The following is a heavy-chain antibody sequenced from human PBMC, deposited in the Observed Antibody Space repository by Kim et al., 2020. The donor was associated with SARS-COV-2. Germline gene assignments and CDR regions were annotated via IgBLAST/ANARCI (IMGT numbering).Heavy chain of an antibody. V-gene: IGHV1-46*01. J-gene: IGHJ4*02. CDR3: ARDLSVHLSFEVDY. CDR1: GYTFTTSY. D-gene: IGHD3-16*01. CDR2: INPSGGST. Sequence: ASVKVSCKASGYTFTTSYIHWVRQAPGQGLEWMGIINPSGGSTNYAQTFQGRVTMTRDTSTSTVYMELSSLRYEDTAVYYCARDLSVHLSFEVDYWGRGTLVTVSS.